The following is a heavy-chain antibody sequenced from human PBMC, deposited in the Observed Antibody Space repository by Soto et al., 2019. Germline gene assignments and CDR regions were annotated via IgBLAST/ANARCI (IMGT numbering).Heavy chain of an antibody. CDR1: CGSISSYY. CDR3: ARDHRSRVGASSYYYYGMDV. Sequence: WETLSLTCTVSCGSISSYYWSWIRQPAGKGLEWIGRIYTSGSTNYNPSLKSRVTMSVDTSKNQFSLKLSSVTAADTAVYYCARDHRSRVGASSYYYYGMDVWGQGTTVTVSS. V-gene: IGHV4-4*07. D-gene: IGHD1-26*01. J-gene: IGHJ6*02. CDR2: IYTSGST.